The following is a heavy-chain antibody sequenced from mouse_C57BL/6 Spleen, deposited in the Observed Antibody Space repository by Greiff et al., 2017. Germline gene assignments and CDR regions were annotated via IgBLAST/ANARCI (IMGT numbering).Heavy chain of an antibody. CDR3: ARHEEERQLRLLFAY. Sequence: VKLMESGAELVKPGASVKLSCKASGYTFTEYTIHWVKQRSGQGLEWIGWFYPGSGSIKYNEKFKDKATLTADRSSSTVYMELRRLTAEDSAVYFCARHEEERQLRLLFAYWGQGTLVTVSA. V-gene: IGHV1-62-2*01. J-gene: IGHJ3*01. CDR1: GYTFTEYT. D-gene: IGHD3-2*02. CDR2: FYPGSGSI.